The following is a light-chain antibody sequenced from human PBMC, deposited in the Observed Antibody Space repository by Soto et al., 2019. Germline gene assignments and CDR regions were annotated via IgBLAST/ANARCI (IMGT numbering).Light chain of an antibody. Sequence: ALTQPASVSGSPGQSITISCTGTSSDVGSYDLVSWYQQRPGKAPKLMIYDISKRPSGVSSRFSGSKSGNTASLTISGLQAEDEADYYCCSYAGSATYVFGTGTKVTVL. CDR3: CSYAGSATYV. V-gene: IGLV2-23*02. CDR2: DIS. J-gene: IGLJ1*01. CDR1: SSDVGSYDL.